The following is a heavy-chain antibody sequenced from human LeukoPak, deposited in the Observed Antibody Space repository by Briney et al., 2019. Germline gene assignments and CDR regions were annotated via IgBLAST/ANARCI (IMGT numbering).Heavy chain of an antibody. Sequence: GGSLRLSCAASGFTFSSYSMNWVRQAPGKGLEWVSSISSSSSYIYYTDSMKGRFTISRDNAKNSLYLQMNSLRAEDTAVYYCARVREAAAFDIWGQGTLVTVSS. J-gene: IGHJ1*01. CDR3: ARVREAAAFDI. V-gene: IGHV3-21*01. CDR1: GFTFSSYS. CDR2: ISSSSSYI. D-gene: IGHD6-25*01.